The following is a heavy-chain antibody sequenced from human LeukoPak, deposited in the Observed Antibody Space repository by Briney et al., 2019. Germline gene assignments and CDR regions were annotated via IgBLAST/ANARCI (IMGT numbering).Heavy chain of an antibody. CDR1: GFTVSSDS. CDR2: IYSGGST. J-gene: IGHJ4*02. V-gene: IGHV3-53*01. D-gene: IGHD3-10*01. CDR3: AKVAKYYYGPETYYFFEQ. Sequence: GGSLRLSCTVSGFTVSSDSMSWVRQAPGKGLEWVSFIYSGGSTHYSDSVKGRFTISRDNSKNTLYLQMNSLRVEDTAVYYCAKVAKYYYGPETYYFFEQWGQGTPVTASS.